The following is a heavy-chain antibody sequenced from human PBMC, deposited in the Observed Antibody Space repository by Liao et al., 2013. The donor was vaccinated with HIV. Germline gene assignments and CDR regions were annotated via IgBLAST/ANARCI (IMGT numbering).Heavy chain of an antibody. V-gene: IGHV4-34*01. CDR3: ARDKGDFWSGYPYFDY. CDR1: GGSFSGYY. J-gene: IGHJ4*02. D-gene: IGHD3-3*01. CDR2: ITHSGST. Sequence: QVRLQQWGAGLLKPSETLSLTCAVYGGSFSGYYWSWIRQPPGKGLEWIGEITHSGSTNYNPSLKSRVTISVDTSKNQFSLKLSSVTAADTAVYYCARDKGDFWSGYPYFDYWGQGTLVTVSS.